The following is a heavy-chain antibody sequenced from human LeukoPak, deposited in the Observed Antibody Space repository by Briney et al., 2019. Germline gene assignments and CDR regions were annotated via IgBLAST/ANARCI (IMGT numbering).Heavy chain of an antibody. CDR3: ARQVERLSQNDY. CDR2: IYYSGST. D-gene: IGHD1-1*01. CDR1: GGSITSSSRH. Sequence: SETLSLTCTVSGGSITSSSRHWGWIRQPPGKGLEWIGSIYYSGSTYYNPSLKSRVTISVDTSKSQFSLKLSSVTAADTAVYYCARQVERLSQNDYWGQGTLVTVSS. J-gene: IGHJ4*02. V-gene: IGHV4-39*01.